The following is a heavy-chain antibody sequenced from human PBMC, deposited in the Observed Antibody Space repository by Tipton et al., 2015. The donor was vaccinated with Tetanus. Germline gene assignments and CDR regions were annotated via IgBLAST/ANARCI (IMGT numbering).Heavy chain of an antibody. CDR3: ARDRGPQFVSDWFDP. V-gene: IGHV4-30-2*01. J-gene: IGHJ5*02. CDR2: IYQSGST. Sequence: TLSLTCTVPGGSIDSPDYSWGWIRQPPGKGLEWIGYIYQSGSTSYNRSLATRVTIKADKSKNQFSLNLGSVTAADTAVYYCARDRGPQFVSDWFDPWGQGTLVTVSS. D-gene: IGHD6-6*01. CDR1: GGSIDSPDYS.